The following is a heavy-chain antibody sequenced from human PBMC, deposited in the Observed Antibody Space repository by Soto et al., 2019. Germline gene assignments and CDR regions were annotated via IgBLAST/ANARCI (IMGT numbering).Heavy chain of an antibody. J-gene: IGHJ4*02. Sequence: QVQLQQWGAGLLKPSETLSLTCTVYGGSFSGNYWSWIRQPPGMGLEWIGEISHSGTTNYNPSLRSRATISVDTSKNQFSLKLSSVAAADTAIYYCARVHLPGAKTFYYDYWGPRTLVTVSS. CDR3: ARVHLPGAKTFYYDY. V-gene: IGHV4-34*01. CDR1: GGSFSGNY. D-gene: IGHD2-2*01. CDR2: ISHSGTT.